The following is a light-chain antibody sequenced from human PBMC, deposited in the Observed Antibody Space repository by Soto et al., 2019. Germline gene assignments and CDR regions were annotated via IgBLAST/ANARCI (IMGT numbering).Light chain of an antibody. Sequence: EIVLTQSPGTLSLSPGERATLSSRARQNINNIYFAWYQQKPGQAPRPLIYGVSNRATGIPDRFSGSGSGTDFTLTISRLEPEDLAVYYCQQYGSSPRTFGQGTKV. CDR3: QQYGSSPRT. CDR1: QNINNIY. CDR2: GVS. J-gene: IGKJ1*01. V-gene: IGKV3-20*01.